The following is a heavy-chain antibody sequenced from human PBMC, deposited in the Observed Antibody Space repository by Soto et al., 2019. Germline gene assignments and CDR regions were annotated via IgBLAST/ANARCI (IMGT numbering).Heavy chain of an antibody. V-gene: IGHV1-24*01. CDR1: GYTLTELS. D-gene: IGHD3-22*01. J-gene: IGHJ4*02. CDR2: FDPEDGET. CDR3: ATFHYYYDSSGPTYQFDY. Sequence: ASVKVSCKVSGYTLTELSMHWVRQAPGKGLEWMGGFDPEDGETIYAQKFQGRVTMTEDTSTDTAYMELSSLRSEDTAVYYCATFHYYYDSSGPTYQFDYWGQGTLVTVSS.